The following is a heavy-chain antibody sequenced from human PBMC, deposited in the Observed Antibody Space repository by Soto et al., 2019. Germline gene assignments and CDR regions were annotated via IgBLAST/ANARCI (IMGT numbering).Heavy chain of an antibody. J-gene: IGHJ6*03. D-gene: IGHD2-21*01. CDR1: GDSIRSYS. CDR2: MYYGGNA. V-gene: IGHV4-59*01. Sequence: TLSLTCTVSGDSIRSYSWNWIRQPPGKGLEWIGSMYYGGNANYNPSLKSRVTISLDTSRNQFSLTVSSVTAADTAVYYCANSVIDSYRRYYFYYMDVWGKGTTVTVSS. CDR3: ANSVIDSYRRYYFYYMDV.